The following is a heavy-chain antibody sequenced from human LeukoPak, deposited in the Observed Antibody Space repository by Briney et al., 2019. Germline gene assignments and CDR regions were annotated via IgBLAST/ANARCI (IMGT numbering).Heavy chain of an antibody. V-gene: IGHV3-23*01. D-gene: IGHD2-15*01. CDR3: AKIVVVVAATHDAFDI. CDR1: GFTFSSYA. Sequence: GGSLRLSCAASGFTFSSYAMSWVRQAPGKGLEWVSAISGSGGSTYYADSVKGRFTISRDNSKNTLYLQMNSLRAEDTAVYYWAKIVVVVAATHDAFDIWGQGTMVTVSS. CDR2: ISGSGGST. J-gene: IGHJ3*02.